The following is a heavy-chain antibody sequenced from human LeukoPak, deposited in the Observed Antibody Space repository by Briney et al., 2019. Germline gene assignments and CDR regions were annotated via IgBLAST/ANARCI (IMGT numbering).Heavy chain of an antibody. CDR3: AKERDSSGYFDY. J-gene: IGHJ4*02. CDR1: GFTFTTYA. D-gene: IGHD3-22*01. V-gene: IGHV3-23*01. Sequence: GGSLRLSCAAYGFTFTTYAMSWVRQAPGKGLEWVSGISGSGRKTYYADSVKGRFTISRDNSKNTLYLQMNSLRAEDTAVYYCAKERDSSGYFDYWGQGTLVSVS. CDR2: ISGSGRKT.